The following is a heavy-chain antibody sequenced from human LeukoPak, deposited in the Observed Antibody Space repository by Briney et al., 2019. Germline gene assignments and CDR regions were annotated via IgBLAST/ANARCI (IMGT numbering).Heavy chain of an antibody. J-gene: IGHJ4*02. CDR3: ARDPSSSSWFLFDY. CDR2: ISSSSSYI. CDR1: GFTFSSYS. V-gene: IGHV3-21*01. D-gene: IGHD6-13*01. Sequence: GGSLRLCCAASGFTFSSYSMNWVRQAPGKGLEWVSSISSSSSYIYYADSVKGRFTISRDNAKNSLYLQMNSLRAEDTAVYYCARDPSSSSWFLFDYWGQGTLVTVSS.